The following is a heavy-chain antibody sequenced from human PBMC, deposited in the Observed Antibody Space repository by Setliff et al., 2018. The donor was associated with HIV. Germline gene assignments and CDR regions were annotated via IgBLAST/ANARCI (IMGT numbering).Heavy chain of an antibody. CDR1: GGSLSSKLYY. V-gene: IGHV4-61*05. D-gene: IGHD1-26*01. Sequence: SETLSLTCTVSGGSLSSKLYYWGWIRQPPGKGLEWIANVYYTGIPTYNPSLEGRITMSVDRSKNQFSLRLTSVTAADTAMYYCARSTVGAGASFPWGRGILVTVSS. CDR2: VYYTGIP. J-gene: IGHJ5*02. CDR3: ARSTVGAGASFP.